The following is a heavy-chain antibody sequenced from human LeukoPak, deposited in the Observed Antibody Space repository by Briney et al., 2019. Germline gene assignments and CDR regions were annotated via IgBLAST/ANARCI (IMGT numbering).Heavy chain of an antibody. J-gene: IGHJ4*02. D-gene: IGHD6-19*01. CDR1: GLTFSDYS. CDR2: ISAGGGST. Sequence: GGSLRLSCAASGLTFSDYSMTWVRQAPGKGLFWVSGISAGGGSTYYADSVKGRFTISRDNSRNTLYLQMNSLRAEDTAVYYCAKGGGGSDWIDYWGQGTLVTVSS. CDR3: AKGGGGSDWIDY. V-gene: IGHV3-23*01.